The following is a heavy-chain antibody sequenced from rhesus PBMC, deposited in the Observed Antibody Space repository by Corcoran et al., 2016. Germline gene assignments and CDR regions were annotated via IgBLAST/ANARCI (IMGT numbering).Heavy chain of an antibody. CDR1: GASFRTYW. V-gene: IGHV4-80*01. CDR3: GRLGQLANDY. Sequence: QVQLQESGPGLVKPSETLSLTCTVSGASFRTYWWSWIRQPRGKGLEWIGEFHGDNGLTNFNPSLKSRVTFSKDASKNQIFLKLSPVTAADTAVYYCGRLGQLANDYWGQGVLVTVSS. CDR2: FHGDNGLT. D-gene: IGHD6-25*01. J-gene: IGHJ4*01.